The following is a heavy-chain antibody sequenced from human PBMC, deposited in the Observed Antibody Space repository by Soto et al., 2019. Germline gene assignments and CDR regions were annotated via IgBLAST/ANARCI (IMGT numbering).Heavy chain of an antibody. V-gene: IGHV4-30-2*01. J-gene: IGHJ4*02. D-gene: IGHD3-22*01. Sequence: SETLSLTCDVSGDTISTGGYTWAWIRQPPGKALEWIGHTYHSGNPYYNPSLKSRVIISVDRSKNQFSLKVRSVTAEDTAVYYCARERDYYDSSGSWRDSDFDYWGQGTQVTVSS. CDR3: ARERDYYDSSGSWRDSDFDY. CDR1: GDTISTGGYT. CDR2: TYHSGNP.